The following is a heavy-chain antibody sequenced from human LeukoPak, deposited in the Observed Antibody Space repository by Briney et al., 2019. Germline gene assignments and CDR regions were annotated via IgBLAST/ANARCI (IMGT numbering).Heavy chain of an antibody. J-gene: IGHJ6*04. Sequence: SETLSLTCTVSGGSISSYYWSWIRQPPGKGLEWIGYIYYSGSTNYNPSLKSRVTISVDTSKNQFSLKPSSVAAADTAVYYCARYGSGSYCYYYGMDVWGKGTTVTVSS. CDR3: ARYGSGSYCYYYGMDV. CDR2: IYYSGST. D-gene: IGHD3-10*01. V-gene: IGHV4-59*01. CDR1: GGSISSYY.